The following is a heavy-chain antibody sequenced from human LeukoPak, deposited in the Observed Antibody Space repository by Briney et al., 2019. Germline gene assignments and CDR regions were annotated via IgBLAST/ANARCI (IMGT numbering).Heavy chain of an antibody. J-gene: IGHJ4*02. CDR1: GYTFSSYW. CDR3: ANFPYCSSTSCYAY. CDR2: IKQDGSEK. D-gene: IGHD2-2*01. Sequence: GGSLRLSCAASGYTFSSYWMSWVRQTPGKWLEWVANIKQDGSEKYYVDSVKGRFTISRDNAKNSLYLQMHSLRAEDTAVYYCANFPYCSSTSCYAYWGQGTLVTVSS. V-gene: IGHV3-7*01.